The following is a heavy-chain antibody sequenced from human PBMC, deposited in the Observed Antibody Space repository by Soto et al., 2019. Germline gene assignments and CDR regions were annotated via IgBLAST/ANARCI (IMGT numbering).Heavy chain of an antibody. CDR3: ATYSSSWYEARNYFDY. D-gene: IGHD6-13*01. J-gene: IGHJ4*02. CDR2: INHSGST. CDR1: VGSFSGYY. V-gene: IGHV4-34*01. Sequence: SETLSLTCAVYVGSFSGYYWSWIRQPPGKGLEWIGEINHSGSTNYNPSLKSRVTISVDTSKNQFSLKLSSVTAADTAVYYCATYSSSWYEARNYFDYWGQGTLVTVSS.